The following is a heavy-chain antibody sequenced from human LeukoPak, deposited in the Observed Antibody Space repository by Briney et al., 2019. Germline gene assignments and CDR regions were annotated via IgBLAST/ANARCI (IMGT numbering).Heavy chain of an antibody. D-gene: IGHD3-9*01. CDR2: ISYDGSNK. CDR1: GFTFSSYA. J-gene: IGHJ4*02. V-gene: IGHV3-30-3*01. CDR3: ARKRPNYDILTA. Sequence: GGSLRLSCAASGFTFSSYAMHWVRQAPGKGLERVAIISYDGSNKYYADSVKGRFTISRDNSKNTLYLQMNSLRAEDTAVYYCARKRPNYDILTAWGQGTLVTVSS.